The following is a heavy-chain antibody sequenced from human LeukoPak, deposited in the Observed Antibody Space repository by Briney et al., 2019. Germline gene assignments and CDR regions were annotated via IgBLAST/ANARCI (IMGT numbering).Heavy chain of an antibody. J-gene: IGHJ4*02. D-gene: IGHD1-1*01. CDR3: AGYGKSKLDY. CDR1: GFTFSGYW. Sequence: QTGGSLSLSCAASGFTFSGYWKYWVRHAPGKGLVWVSLIHSHRSIRKDAIYVKERFPHSSHNAKNALYLQMDSLRAEDTAVYYCAGYGKSKLDYWGQGTLVTVSS. CDR2: IHSHRSIR. V-gene: IGHV3-74*01.